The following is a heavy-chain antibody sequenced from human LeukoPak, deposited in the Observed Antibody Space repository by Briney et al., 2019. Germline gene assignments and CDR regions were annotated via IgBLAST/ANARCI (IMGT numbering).Heavy chain of an antibody. D-gene: IGHD1-26*01. V-gene: IGHV3-23*01. Sequence: PGGSLRLSCAASGFTFSSYAMSWVRQAPGKGLEWVSPISGSGGSSYYADSVKGRFTISRDSSKNTLYLQMNSLRAEDTAVYYCAKDGVGTIADAFDIWGQGTMDTVSS. CDR3: AKDGVGTIADAFDI. J-gene: IGHJ3*02. CDR1: GFTFSSYA. CDR2: ISGSGGSS.